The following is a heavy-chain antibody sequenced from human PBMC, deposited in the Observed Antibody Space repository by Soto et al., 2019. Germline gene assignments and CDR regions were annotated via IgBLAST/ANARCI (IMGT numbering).Heavy chain of an antibody. J-gene: IGHJ4*02. CDR1: GYTFTSYG. Sequence: GASVKVSCKASGYTFTSYGISWVRQAPGQGLEWMGGIIPIFGTANYAQKFQGRVTITADESTSTAYMELSSLRSEDTAVYYCARRRNYYDSSGYYPFDYWGQGTLVTVSS. CDR2: IIPIFGTA. D-gene: IGHD3-22*01. V-gene: IGHV1-69*13. CDR3: ARRRNYYDSSGYYPFDY.